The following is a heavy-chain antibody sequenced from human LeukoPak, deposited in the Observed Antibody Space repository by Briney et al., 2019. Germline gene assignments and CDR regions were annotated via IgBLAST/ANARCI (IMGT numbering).Heavy chain of an antibody. V-gene: IGHV1-69*13. J-gene: IGHJ5*02. CDR3: ARARDWIVGDQNWFDP. CDR1: GGTFSSYA. D-gene: IGHD3-22*01. Sequence: ASVKVPCKASGGTFSSYAISWVRQAPGQGLEWMGGIIPIFGTANYAQKFQGRVTITADESTSTAYMELSSLRSEDTAVYYCARARDWIVGDQNWFDPWGQGTLVTVSS. CDR2: IIPIFGTA.